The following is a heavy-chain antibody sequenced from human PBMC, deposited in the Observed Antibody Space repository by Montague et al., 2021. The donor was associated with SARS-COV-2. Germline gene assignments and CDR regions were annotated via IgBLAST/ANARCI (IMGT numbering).Heavy chain of an antibody. D-gene: IGHD1-1*01. Sequence: SETLSLTCTVSGDSISSSSYDWGWIRQPPGKGPECIGSVHYSGTPXYNSSLKSRPNTYVDTSKNQLPLKLGSVTAADTAVYYCTRHVHMTWHEPYPGFDYWGQGTLVTVSS. CDR3: TRHVHMTWHEPYPGFDY. CDR2: VHYSGTP. V-gene: IGHV4-39*01. J-gene: IGHJ4*02. CDR1: GDSISSSSYD.